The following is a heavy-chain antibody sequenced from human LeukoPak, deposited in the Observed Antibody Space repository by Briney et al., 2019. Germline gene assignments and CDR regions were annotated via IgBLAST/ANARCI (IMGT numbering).Heavy chain of an antibody. Sequence: PSETLSLTCTVSGGSMSSYYWSWIRQPPGKGVEWIGSIYYSGSTNYNPSLKSRVTISVDTSKNQFSLKLTSMTAADTAVYYCARDRWRLQPDYWGQGILVTVSS. CDR1: GGSMSSYY. D-gene: IGHD5-24*01. V-gene: IGHV4-59*01. J-gene: IGHJ4*02. CDR2: IYYSGST. CDR3: ARDRWRLQPDY.